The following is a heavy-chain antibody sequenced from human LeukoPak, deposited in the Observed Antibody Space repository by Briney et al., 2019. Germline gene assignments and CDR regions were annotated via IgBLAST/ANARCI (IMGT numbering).Heavy chain of an antibody. Sequence: SETLSLTCTVSGGSISSGNYYWSWIRQPAGEGLEWIGRIYTSGSTNYNPSLKSRVTISVDTSKNQFSLKLSSVTAADTAVYYCASHGSVVPAADYYYYYMDVWGKETTVTVSS. D-gene: IGHD2-2*01. CDR2: IYTSGST. V-gene: IGHV4-61*02. CDR1: GGSISSGNYY. CDR3: ASHGSVVPAADYYYYYMDV. J-gene: IGHJ6*03.